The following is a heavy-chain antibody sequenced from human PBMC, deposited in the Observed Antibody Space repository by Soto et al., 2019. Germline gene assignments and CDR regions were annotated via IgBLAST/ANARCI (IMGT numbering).Heavy chain of an antibody. J-gene: IGHJ2*01. Sequence: QVQLVQSGGEVKKPGASGKVSCQASGYTFSDYAISWVRHAPGQGLEWMGWISASTRNTDQAQNFQGRVIMTLDTSTNTAYMELRSLRSDDTAVYYCVRCYCSVGSCYACWHFDLWGRGTLVTVSS. CDR3: VRCYCSVGSCYACWHFDL. CDR2: ISASTRNT. V-gene: IGHV1-18*01. CDR1: GYTFSDYA. D-gene: IGHD2-15*01.